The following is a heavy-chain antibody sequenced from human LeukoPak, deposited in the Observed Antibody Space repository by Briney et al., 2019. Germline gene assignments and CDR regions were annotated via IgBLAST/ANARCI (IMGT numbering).Heavy chain of an antibody. Sequence: GGSLRLSXAASGFTFSAFSMNWVGQPPGKGLEWVASISAHSNYIHYADSLKGRFTISRDNAKNSLYLQMNSLRAEDTAVYYCARDPPAPMVRGVIITGNWFDPWGQGTLVTVSS. V-gene: IGHV3-21*01. CDR1: GFTFSAFS. CDR3: ARDPPAPMVRGVIITGNWFDP. CDR2: ISAHSNYI. J-gene: IGHJ5*02. D-gene: IGHD3-10*01.